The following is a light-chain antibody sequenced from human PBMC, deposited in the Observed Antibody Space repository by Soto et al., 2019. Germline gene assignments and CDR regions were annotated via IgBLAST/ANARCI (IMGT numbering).Light chain of an antibody. CDR1: QSISSY. CDR2: AAS. Sequence: DIQMTQSPSSLSASVGDRVTVTCRASQSISSYLNWYQQIPGKAPNLLIYAASNLQDGVPSRFSGRGSGTDFILTISSLQPEDVATYYGQQSYRTPYTFGQGTKLEIK. V-gene: IGKV1-39*01. J-gene: IGKJ2*01. CDR3: QQSYRTPYT.